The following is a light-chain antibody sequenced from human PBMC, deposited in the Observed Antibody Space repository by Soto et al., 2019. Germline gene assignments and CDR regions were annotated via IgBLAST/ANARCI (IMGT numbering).Light chain of an antibody. CDR2: DAS. V-gene: IGKV3-11*01. Sequence: EIVLTQSPATLSLSPGERATLSCRASQSVNNHLGWYQQKPGQAPRLLIYDASNRATAIPARFSGSGSGTDFTLTISSLEPEDFAVYYCQKSGPFGQGTRLESK. CDR1: QSVNNH. CDR3: QKSGP. J-gene: IGKJ5*01.